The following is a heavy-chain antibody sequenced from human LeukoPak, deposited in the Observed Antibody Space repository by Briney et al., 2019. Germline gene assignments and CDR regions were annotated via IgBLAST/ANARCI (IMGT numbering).Heavy chain of an antibody. CDR3: ARVMAARREDLNWFDT. J-gene: IGHJ5*02. CDR2: IYYSGNT. D-gene: IGHD6-6*01. Sequence: PSETLSLTCTVSGGSISSSGSYWGWISQPPGKGLEWIGSIYYSGNTYNPSLKSRVTISADTSKNQFSLNLTSVNAADTAMYYCARVMAARREDLNWFDTWGQGTQVTVSS. V-gene: IGHV4-39*07. CDR1: GGSISSSGSY.